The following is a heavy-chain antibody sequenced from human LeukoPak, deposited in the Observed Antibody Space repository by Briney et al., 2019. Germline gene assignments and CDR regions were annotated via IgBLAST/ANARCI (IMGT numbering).Heavy chain of an antibody. D-gene: IGHD2-21*01. CDR3: AKVQHADFNMNFDS. V-gene: IGHV3-53*01. J-gene: IGHJ4*02. Sequence: GGSLRLSCTASGFTVSANYITWVRQAPGKGLEWVSVMFSGGATYYADSVKGRFTISRDNAKNSLYLQVNSLRAGDTAVYYCAKVQHADFNMNFDSWGQGTLVTVSS. CDR1: GFTVSANY. CDR2: MFSGGAT.